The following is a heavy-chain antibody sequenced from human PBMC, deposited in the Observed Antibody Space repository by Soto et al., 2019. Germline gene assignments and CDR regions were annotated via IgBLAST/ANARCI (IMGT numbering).Heavy chain of an antibody. CDR3: AIDKISPMTTVTTARDY. J-gene: IGHJ4*02. D-gene: IGHD4-4*01. V-gene: IGHV1-3*01. CDR1: GYTFTSYA. CDR2: FNAGNGNT. Sequence: ASVKVSSKASGYTFTSYAMNWVRKAPGQRLEWMGWFNAGNGNTKYSQKFQGRVTITRDTSASTAYMELSSLRSEDTAVYYCAIDKISPMTTVTTARDYWGQGTLVTVSS.